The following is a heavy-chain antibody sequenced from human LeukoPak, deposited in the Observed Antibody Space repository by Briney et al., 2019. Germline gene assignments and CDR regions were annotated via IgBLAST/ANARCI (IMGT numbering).Heavy chain of an antibody. D-gene: IGHD2-21*01. J-gene: IGHJ2*01. CDR1: GFTFSDYY. CDR3: AGAPSQHTDNWYFDL. V-gene: IGHV3-11*04. Sequence: PGGSLRLSCAASGFTFSDYYMSWIRQAPGKGLEWVSYISSSGSSIYYADSVKGRFTISRDNAKSSLYLQMNSLRAEDTAVYYCAGAPSQHTDNWYFDLWGRGTLVTVSS. CDR2: ISSSGSSI.